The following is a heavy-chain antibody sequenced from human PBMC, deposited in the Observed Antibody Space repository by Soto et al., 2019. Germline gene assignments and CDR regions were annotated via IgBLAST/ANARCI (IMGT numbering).Heavy chain of an antibody. CDR2: IWYDGTDK. D-gene: IGHD6-19*01. Sequence: QVQLVESGGGVVQPGRSLRLSCATSGFTFSSYGMHWVRQAPGKGPEWVAVIWYDGTDKDYVDYVKGRFTISRDNSKSTLHRQMDSLRAEDTAIYYCARGPAGYHNRVAGFDYWGQGALVTVTS. J-gene: IGHJ4*02. V-gene: IGHV3-33*01. CDR3: ARGPAGYHNRVAGFDY. CDR1: GFTFSSYG.